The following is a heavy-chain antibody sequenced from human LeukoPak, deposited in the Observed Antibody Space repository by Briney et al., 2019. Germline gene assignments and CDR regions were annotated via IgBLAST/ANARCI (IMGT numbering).Heavy chain of an antibody. CDR1: GFTVSSNY. CDR3: ARDHSLRYFDWLLKRFRFDP. V-gene: IGHV3-53*01. J-gene: IGHJ5*02. Sequence: PGGSLRLSCAASGFTVSSNYMSWVRQAPGKGLEWVSIIYSGGSTFYADSVKGRFTISRDNAKNSLYLQMNSLRAEDTAVYYCARDHSLRYFDWLLKRFRFDPWGQGTLVTVSS. D-gene: IGHD3-9*01. CDR2: IYSGGST.